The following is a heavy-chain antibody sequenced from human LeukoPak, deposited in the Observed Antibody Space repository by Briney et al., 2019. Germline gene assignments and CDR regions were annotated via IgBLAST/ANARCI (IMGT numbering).Heavy chain of an antibody. CDR3: TTDGVGIEGATFDY. CDR2: ISSSSSYI. V-gene: IGHV3-21*03. J-gene: IGHJ4*02. Sequence: GGSLSLSCAASGFTFSSNSMNWVRHAPRQGLGWVSSISSSSSYIYYADSVKGRFTISRDNAKNSLYLQMNSLKTEDTAVYYCTTDGVGIEGATFDYWGQGTLVTVSS. CDR1: GFTFSSNS. D-gene: IGHD1-26*01.